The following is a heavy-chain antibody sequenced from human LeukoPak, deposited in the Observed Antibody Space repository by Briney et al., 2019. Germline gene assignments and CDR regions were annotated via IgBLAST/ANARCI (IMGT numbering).Heavy chain of an antibody. CDR2: MNPNSGNT. CDR3: ARVDYYDSNLDY. Sequence: GASAKDSCKASGYTFTSYDINWVRQATGQGLEWMGWMNPNSGNTSYAQKFQGRVTVTRNTSKSTAYMELSSLRSEDTAVYYCARVDYYDSNLDYWGQGTLVTVSS. CDR1: GYTFTSYD. V-gene: IGHV1-8*01. D-gene: IGHD3-22*01. J-gene: IGHJ4*02.